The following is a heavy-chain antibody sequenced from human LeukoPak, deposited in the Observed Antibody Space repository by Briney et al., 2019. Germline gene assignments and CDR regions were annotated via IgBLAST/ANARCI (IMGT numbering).Heavy chain of an antibody. D-gene: IGHD6-13*01. Sequence: DPSETLSLTCAVYGGSFSGYYWSWIRQPPGKGLEWIGEINHSGSTNYNPSLKSRVTISVDTSKNQFSLKLSSVTAADTAVYYCARLEQQLVRGRYYYYMDVWGKGTRVTISS. CDR3: ARLEQQLVRGRYYYYMDV. CDR1: GGSFSGYY. J-gene: IGHJ6*03. CDR2: INHSGST. V-gene: IGHV4-34*01.